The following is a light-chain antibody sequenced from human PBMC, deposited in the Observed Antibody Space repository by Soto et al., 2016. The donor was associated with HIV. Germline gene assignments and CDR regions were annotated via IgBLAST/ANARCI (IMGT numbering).Light chain of an antibody. V-gene: IGKV1-27*01. CDR2: AAS. CDR1: QDISNS. CDR3: QQYKTYPLT. J-gene: IGKJ4*01. Sequence: DIQMTQSPSSLSASVGDRVTITCRASQDISNSLAWYQRKPGKGPKALIYAASTLQSGVPSRFSGSGSGTDFTLTISSLQPEDFATYFCQQYKTYPLTFGGGTKVQIK.